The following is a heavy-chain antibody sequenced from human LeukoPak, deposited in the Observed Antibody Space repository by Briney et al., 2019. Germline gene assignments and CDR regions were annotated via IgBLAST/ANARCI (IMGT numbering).Heavy chain of an antibody. D-gene: IGHD6-13*01. CDR2: ISSSSSYI. V-gene: IGHV3-21*01. Sequence: GGSLRLSCAASGFTFSQYWMSWVRQAPGKGLEWVSSISSSSSYIYYADSVKGRFTISRDNAKNSLYLQMNSLRAEDTAVYYCASSPLIAAAKAWFDPWGQGTLVTISS. J-gene: IGHJ5*02. CDR1: GFTFSQYW. CDR3: ASSPLIAAAKAWFDP.